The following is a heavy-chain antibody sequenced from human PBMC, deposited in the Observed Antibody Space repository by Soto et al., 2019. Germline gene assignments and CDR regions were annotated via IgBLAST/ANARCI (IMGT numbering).Heavy chain of an antibody. J-gene: IGHJ5*02. CDR2: IKSKTDGGTT. Sequence: GGSLRHSCASSGVTCSNAWMILVRQAPGKGLEWVGRIKSKTDGGTTDYAAPVKGRFTISRDDSKNTLYLQMNSLKTEDTAVYYCTTGWGDWFDPWGQGTLVTVS. V-gene: IGHV3-15*01. CDR3: TTGWGDWFDP. CDR1: GVTCSNAW. D-gene: IGHD3-16*01.